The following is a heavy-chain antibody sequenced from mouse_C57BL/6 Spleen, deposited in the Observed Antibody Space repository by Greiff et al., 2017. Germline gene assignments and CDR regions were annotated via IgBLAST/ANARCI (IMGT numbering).Heavy chain of an antibody. CDR2: IWWDDDK. CDR3: ARIYYYGSRAYYFDY. Sequence: QVTLKVSGPGILQPSPTLSLTCSFSGFSLSTFGMGVGWIRQPSGKGLEWLAHIWWDDDKYYNPALKSRLPISKDTSKSQVFLKIANVDTADTATYYCARIYYYGSRAYYFDYWGQGTTLTVSS. D-gene: IGHD1-1*01. J-gene: IGHJ2*01. CDR1: GFSLSTFGMG. V-gene: IGHV8-8*01.